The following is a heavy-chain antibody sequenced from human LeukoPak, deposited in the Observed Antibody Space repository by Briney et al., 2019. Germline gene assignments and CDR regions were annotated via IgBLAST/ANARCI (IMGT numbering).Heavy chain of an antibody. V-gene: IGHV3-23*01. CDR3: AKDYCRDGNCPFPFLDS. Sequence: GGSLRLSCAVSGFSLTNHAVTWVRQAPGKRLEWVSLVTGNGGTYYADSVKGRFILSRDNSKNTVYLQMSSLRAEDTATYYCAKDYCRDGNCPFPFLDSWGQGILVTVSS. J-gene: IGHJ4*02. CDR1: GFSLTNHA. D-gene: IGHD2-15*01. CDR2: VTGNGGT.